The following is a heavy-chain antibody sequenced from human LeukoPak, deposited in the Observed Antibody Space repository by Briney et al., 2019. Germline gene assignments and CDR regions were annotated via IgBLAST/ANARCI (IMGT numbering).Heavy chain of an antibody. Sequence: PGGSLRLSCAASGFTFSSYSMNWVRQAPGKGLEWVSVIYSGGSTYYADSVKGRFTISRDNSKNTLYLQMNSLRAEDTAVYYCARLYSSSWDDYWGQGTLVTVSS. CDR1: GFTFSSYS. CDR3: ARLYSSSWDDY. J-gene: IGHJ4*02. CDR2: IYSGGST. D-gene: IGHD6-13*01. V-gene: IGHV3-53*01.